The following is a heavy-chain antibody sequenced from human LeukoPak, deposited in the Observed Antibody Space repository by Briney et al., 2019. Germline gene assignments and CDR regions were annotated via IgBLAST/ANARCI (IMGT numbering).Heavy chain of an antibody. D-gene: IGHD3-10*01. Sequence: ASVKVSCKASGYTFTGYYMHWVRQAPGQGLEWMGWINPNSGGTNYAQKFQGRVTMTRDTSISTAYMELSRLRSDDTAVYYCARVSFYGSGSEFDYWGQGTLVTVSS. CDR1: GYTFTGYY. V-gene: IGHV1-2*02. CDR2: INPNSGGT. CDR3: ARVSFYGSGSEFDY. J-gene: IGHJ4*02.